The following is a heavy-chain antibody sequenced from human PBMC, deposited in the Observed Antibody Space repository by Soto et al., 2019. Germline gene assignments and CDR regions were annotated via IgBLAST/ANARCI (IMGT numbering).Heavy chain of an antibody. CDR1: GGSISSYY. Sequence: SETLSLTCTVSGGSISSYYWSWIRQPPGKGLEWIRYIYYRGSANYNPSLKSRVTTSVDTPKNQFSLNLSSVTAADTAVYYCARVSPTWNYYFDSWGQGILVTVSS. CDR2: IYYRGSA. V-gene: IGHV4-59*01. CDR3: ARVSPTWNYYFDS. D-gene: IGHD1-1*01. J-gene: IGHJ4*02.